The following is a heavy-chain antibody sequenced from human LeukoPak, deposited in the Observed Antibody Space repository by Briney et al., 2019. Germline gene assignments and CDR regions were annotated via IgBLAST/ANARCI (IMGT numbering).Heavy chain of an antibody. Sequence: KTSETLSLTCTVSGGSITSSSYYWGWIRQPPGKRLEWIGSIYYSVSTYYNPSLKSQITISVDTYKHQFSLQLSSVTAADTAVYYCARRDSSGVVPRWDYWGQGTLVTVSS. CDR3: ARRDSSGVVPRWDY. CDR2: IYYSVST. D-gene: IGHD6-19*01. V-gene: IGHV4-39*01. J-gene: IGHJ4*02. CDR1: GGSITSSSYY.